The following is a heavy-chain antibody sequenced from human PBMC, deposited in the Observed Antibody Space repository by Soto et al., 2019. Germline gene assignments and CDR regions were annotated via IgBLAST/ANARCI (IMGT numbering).Heavy chain of an antibody. Sequence: QVQLQESGPGLVKPSGTLSLTCAVSGASFTSNDWWTWVRQPPGRVLEWIGEIYRTGSTNYNPSLKSRVTISPDKSENPFSLKVTTLTAADTAVYYCASRDPGTSVDYWGQGTLVTVSS. J-gene: IGHJ4*02. CDR1: GASFTSNDW. D-gene: IGHD1-7*01. V-gene: IGHV4-4*02. CDR3: ASRDPGTSVDY. CDR2: IYRTGST.